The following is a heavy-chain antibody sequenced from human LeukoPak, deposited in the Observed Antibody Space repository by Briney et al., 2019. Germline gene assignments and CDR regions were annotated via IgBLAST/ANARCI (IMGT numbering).Heavy chain of an antibody. CDR3: ARDRGGYTYSHDY. J-gene: IGHJ4*02. CDR1: GGSISSNNW. V-gene: IGHV4-4*02. D-gene: IGHD5-18*01. Sequence: PSETLSLTCAVSGGSISSNNWWIWVRQSPEKGLEWIGEIYHDGSTNYNPSLKSRVTISMDKSKNQPSLKLNFVTAADTAVYYCARDRGGYTYSHDYWGQGTLVTVSS. CDR2: IYHDGST.